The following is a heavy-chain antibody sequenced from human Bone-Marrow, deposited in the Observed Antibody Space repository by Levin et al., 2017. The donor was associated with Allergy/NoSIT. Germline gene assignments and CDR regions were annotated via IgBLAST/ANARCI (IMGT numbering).Heavy chain of an antibody. D-gene: IGHD2-21*02. J-gene: IGHJ4*02. V-gene: IGHV3-23*01. CDR1: GFTFNNFA. CDR2: FSSSAFNA. CDR3: AKPKRLCGPHCSFAFDH. Sequence: GGSLRLSCATSGFTFNNFAMSWVRQAPGKGLEWVSTFSSSAFNAYYADSVKGRFTISTDSSQNILYLEMNTLRVDDTAIYYCAKPKRLCGPHCSFAFDHWGQGTLVTVSS.